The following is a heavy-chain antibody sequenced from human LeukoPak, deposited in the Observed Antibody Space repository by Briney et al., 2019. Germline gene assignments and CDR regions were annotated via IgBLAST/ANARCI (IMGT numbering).Heavy chain of an antibody. CDR3: ARRNYDILTGYYNDYFDY. CDR1: GDSFITYW. D-gene: IGHD3-9*01. CDR2: IYPSDSDA. V-gene: IGHV5-51*01. Sequence: GESLKISCQGSGDSFITYWIGWVRQMPGKGLEWVGIIYPSDSDARYSPSFQGQVTISADKSINTAYLQWSSLKASDTAMYYCARRNYDILTGYYNDYFDYWGQGTLVTVSS. J-gene: IGHJ4*02.